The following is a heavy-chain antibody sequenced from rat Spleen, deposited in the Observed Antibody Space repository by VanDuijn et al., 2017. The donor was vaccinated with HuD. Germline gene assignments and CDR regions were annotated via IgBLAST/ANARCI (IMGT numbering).Heavy chain of an antibody. Sequence: EVQLVESGGGLVQPGRSLKLSCAASGFTFSDYGVAWFRQAPTKGLEWVATISYGDSSGHSSTYYRDSVKGRFTISRDNAKSTLSLQMDSLRSEDTATYYCATTPLYYSGDPYYFDYWGQGVMVTVSS. CDR3: ATTPLYYSGDPYYFDY. V-gene: IGHV5-29*01. J-gene: IGHJ2*01. CDR1: GFTFSDYG. CDR2: ISYGDSSGHSST. D-gene: IGHD1-1*01.